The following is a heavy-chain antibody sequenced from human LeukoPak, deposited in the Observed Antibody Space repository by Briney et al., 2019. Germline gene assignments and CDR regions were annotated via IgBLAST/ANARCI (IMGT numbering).Heavy chain of an antibody. Sequence: ASVKVSCKASGYTFTSYGISWVRQAPGQGLEWMGWITAYSGNTKYAQKFQGRVTMTTDTSTSTAYMELRSLRSDDTAVYYCARGVLDATYYYYYYMDVWAKGPRSPSP. CDR3: ARGVLDATYYYYYYMDV. CDR2: ITAYSGNT. CDR1: GYTFTSYG. D-gene: IGHD2-8*02. J-gene: IGHJ6*03. V-gene: IGHV1-18*01.